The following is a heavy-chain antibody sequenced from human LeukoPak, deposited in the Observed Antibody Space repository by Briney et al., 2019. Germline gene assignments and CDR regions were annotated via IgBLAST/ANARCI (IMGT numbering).Heavy chain of an antibody. D-gene: IGHD6-19*01. CDR3: AKDALSGWYGYSDY. J-gene: IGHJ4*02. V-gene: IGHV3-64*04. Sequence: GGSLRLSCSASGFRFSSYAMHWVRQAPGKGLEYVSAISTNGGSTYYADSVKGRFTISRDNSKNTLFLQMNSLRAEDTAVYHCAKDALSGWYGYSDYWGQGTLVTVSS. CDR1: GFRFSSYA. CDR2: ISTNGGST.